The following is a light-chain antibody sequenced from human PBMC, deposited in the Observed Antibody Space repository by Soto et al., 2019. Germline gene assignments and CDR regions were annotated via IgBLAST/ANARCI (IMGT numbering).Light chain of an antibody. J-gene: IGKJ1*01. CDR1: QGICTY. V-gene: IGKV1-8*01. CDR3: QQYYSYPPA. Sequence: AILLTQSPSSLSASPGDRVTITCRASQGICTYVAWYQQKRGKAPKLLIYAASTLKSGVPTRFSGSGSGTDFTLTISCLHSEYFATYYCQQYYSYPPAFGQGTKVEIK. CDR2: AAS.